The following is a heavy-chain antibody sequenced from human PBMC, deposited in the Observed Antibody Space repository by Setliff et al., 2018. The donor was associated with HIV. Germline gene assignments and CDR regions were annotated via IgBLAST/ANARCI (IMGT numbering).Heavy chain of an antibody. J-gene: IGHJ6*02. CDR1: GGTFSSYS. D-gene: IGHD2-15*01. V-gene: IGHV1-69*13. CDR3: ARGSGGYCSGGSCYFGFGLAL. Sequence: SVKVSCKASGGTFSSYSITWVRQAPGQGLEWMGGIIPIFNTANYAQKFQGRVTITADESTSTAYMELSSRGSEDTAVYYCARGSGGYCSGGSCYFGFGLALWGQGTTVTVSS. CDR2: IIPIFNTA.